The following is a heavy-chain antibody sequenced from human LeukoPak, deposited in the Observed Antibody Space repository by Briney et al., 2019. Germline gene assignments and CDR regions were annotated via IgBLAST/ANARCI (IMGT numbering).Heavy chain of an antibody. CDR2: INPNSGIT. Sequence: ASVKVSCKASGYTFTGYNMHWVRQAPGQGLEWMGWINPNSGITNYAQKFQGRVTMTRDTSISTAYMELSRLRSDDTAVYYCAREYYYDSSGYSRIDAFDIWGQGTMVTVSS. J-gene: IGHJ3*02. CDR1: GYTFTGYN. D-gene: IGHD3-22*01. CDR3: AREYYYDSSGYSRIDAFDI. V-gene: IGHV1-2*02.